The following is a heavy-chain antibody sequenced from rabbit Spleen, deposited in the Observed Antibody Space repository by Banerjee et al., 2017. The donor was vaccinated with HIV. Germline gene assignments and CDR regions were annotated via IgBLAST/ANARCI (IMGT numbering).Heavy chain of an antibody. CDR3: ARDTGSSFSSYGMDL. CDR2: INAATGKP. D-gene: IGHD8-1*01. V-gene: IGHV1S45*01. J-gene: IGHJ6*01. CDR1: RFSFSDRDV. Sequence: QEQLVESGGGLVQPEGSLTLTCKASRFSFSDRDVMCWVRQAPGKGLEWIACINAATGKPVYATWAKGRFTISRTSSTTVTLRMTSLTAADTATYFCARDTGSSFSSYGMDLWGPGTLVTVS.